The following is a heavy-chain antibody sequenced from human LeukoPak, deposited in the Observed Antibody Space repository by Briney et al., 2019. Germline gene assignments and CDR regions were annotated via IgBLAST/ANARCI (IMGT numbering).Heavy chain of an antibody. CDR1: VFTFSRYA. J-gene: IGHJ4*02. D-gene: IGHD4-17*01. CDR3: ANTYDYGDDFDY. V-gene: IGHV3-23*01. Sequence: GGSQRLFCAASVFTFSRYAMSWVRQAPGKGLEWVSAICGSGGSTYYADSVKGRFSISRDDSKITLYPQMNSLRAEDTAVYYCANTYDYGDDFDYWGQGTQVTVSS. CDR2: ICGSGGST.